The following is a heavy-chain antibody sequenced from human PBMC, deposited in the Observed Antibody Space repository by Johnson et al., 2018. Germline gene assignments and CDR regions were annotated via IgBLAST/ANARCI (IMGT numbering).Heavy chain of an antibody. J-gene: IGHJ6*03. Sequence: VQLQESGGGTVQPGGSLRLSCAASGFTFSIYWMHWVRQVPGKGPVWLSRINHDGSATSADSVRGRFTISRDNTNNTVYLQMNTLRSDDTAVYDCARDGCSGGTCYFKNYMDVWGKGTTVTVSS. CDR3: ARDGCSGGTCYFKNYMDV. CDR1: GFTFSIYW. V-gene: IGHV3-74*03. CDR2: INHDGSA. D-gene: IGHD2-15*01.